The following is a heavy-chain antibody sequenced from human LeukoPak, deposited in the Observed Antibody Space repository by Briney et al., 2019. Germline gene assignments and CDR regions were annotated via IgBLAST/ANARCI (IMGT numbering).Heavy chain of an antibody. CDR3: AKPYYYDSSGYLTN. J-gene: IGHJ4*02. CDR1: GFTFDDYT. V-gene: IGHV3-43*01. CDR2: ISWDGGST. Sequence: GGSLRLSCAAFGFTFDDYTMHWVRQAPGKGLEWVSLISWDGGSTYYADSVKGRFTISRDNSKNSLYLQMNSLRTEDTALYYCAKPYYYDSSGYLTNWGQGTLVTVSS. D-gene: IGHD3-22*01.